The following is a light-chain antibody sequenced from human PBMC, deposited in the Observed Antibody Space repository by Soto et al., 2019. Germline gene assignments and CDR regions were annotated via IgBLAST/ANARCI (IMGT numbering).Light chain of an antibody. V-gene: IGLV1-51*01. J-gene: IGLJ1*01. CDR1: STNIGDNY. Sequence: QSVLTQPPSVSAAPGQRVIISCSGSSTNIGDNYVSWYQHLPGTAPKLVVYDKDRRPSELLGRFSGSKSGTSATLVITGLQTGDEADYYCGTWYDSIVSYVFGAGTKLTVL. CDR2: DKD. CDR3: GTWYDSIVSYV.